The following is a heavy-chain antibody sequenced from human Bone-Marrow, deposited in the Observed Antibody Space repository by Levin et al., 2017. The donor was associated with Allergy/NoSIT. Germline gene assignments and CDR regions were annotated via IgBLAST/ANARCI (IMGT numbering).Heavy chain of an antibody. Sequence: ASVKVSCKASGGTFSSYAISWVRQAPGQGLEWMGGIIPIFGTANYAQKFQGRVTITADKSTSTAYMELSSLRSEDTAVYYCARASGEQWLVRPGWFDPWGQGTLVTVSS. J-gene: IGHJ5*02. CDR1: GGTFSSYA. CDR2: IIPIFGTA. D-gene: IGHD6-19*01. V-gene: IGHV1-69*06. CDR3: ARASGEQWLVRPGWFDP.